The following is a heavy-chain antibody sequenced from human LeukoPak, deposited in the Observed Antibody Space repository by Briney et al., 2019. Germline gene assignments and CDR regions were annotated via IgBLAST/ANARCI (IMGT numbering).Heavy chain of an antibody. V-gene: IGHV3-21*01. D-gene: IGHD5-18*01. Sequence: GGSPRLSCAASGFTFSSYSMNWVRQAPGKGLEWVSSISSSSSYIYYADSVKGRFTISRDNAKNSLYLQMNSLRAEDTAVYYCARDLDTAMVYYYYGMDVWGQGTTVTVSS. J-gene: IGHJ6*02. CDR2: ISSSSSYI. CDR1: GFTFSSYS. CDR3: ARDLDTAMVYYYYGMDV.